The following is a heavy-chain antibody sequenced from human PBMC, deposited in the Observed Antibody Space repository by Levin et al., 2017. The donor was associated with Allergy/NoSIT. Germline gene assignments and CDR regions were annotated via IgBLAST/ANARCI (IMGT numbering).Heavy chain of an antibody. J-gene: IGHJ5*02. CDR1: GFTFSSYS. Sequence: GGSLRLSCAASGFTFSSYSMNWVRQAPGKGLEWVSSISSSSSYIYYADSVKGRFTISRDNAKNSLYLQMNSLRAEDTAVYYCARDGYCSGGSCSARPPNWFDPWGQGTLVTVSS. D-gene: IGHD2-15*01. CDR2: ISSSSSYI. CDR3: ARDGYCSGGSCSARPPNWFDP. V-gene: IGHV3-21*01.